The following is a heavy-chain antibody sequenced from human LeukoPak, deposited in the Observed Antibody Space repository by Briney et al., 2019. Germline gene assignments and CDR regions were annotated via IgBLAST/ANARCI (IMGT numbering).Heavy chain of an antibody. CDR1: GGTFSGYA. Sequence: GASVKVSCKASGGTFSGYAISWVRQAPGQGLEWMGGIIPIFGTANYAQKFQGRVTITADESTSTAYMELSSLRSEDTAVYYCARNEWQYCSGGSCYFPPERYWGQGTLVTVSS. V-gene: IGHV1-69*13. J-gene: IGHJ4*02. CDR2: IIPIFGTA. D-gene: IGHD2-15*01. CDR3: ARNEWQYCSGGSCYFPPERY.